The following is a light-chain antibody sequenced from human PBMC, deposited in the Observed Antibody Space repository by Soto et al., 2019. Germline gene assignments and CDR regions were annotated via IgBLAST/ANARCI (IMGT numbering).Light chain of an antibody. CDR2: EVN. CDR3: SSYAGDNTYV. V-gene: IGLV2-8*01. Sequence: QSVLTQPPSASGSPGQSVSISCTGTSRDIGDYNYVSWYQQHPGKAPKLIIYEVNRRPSGVPDRFSASKSANTASLTVAGLQAEDEADYYCSSYAGDNTYVFGSGTKVTVL. J-gene: IGLJ1*01. CDR1: SRDIGDYNY.